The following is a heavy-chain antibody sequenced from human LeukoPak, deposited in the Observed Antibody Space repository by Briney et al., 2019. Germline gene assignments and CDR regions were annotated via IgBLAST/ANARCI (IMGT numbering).Heavy chain of an antibody. J-gene: IGHJ4*02. CDR2: IYSGGST. CDR3: VRGGYGDYPTDY. V-gene: IGHV3-66*01. Sequence: GGSLRLSCAASGFTVRSKYMSWVRQAPGEGLEWVSVIYSGGSTYYADSVKGRFSISRDNTKNTLYLQMNSLRVEDTAVYYCVRGGYGDYPTDYWGQGTLVTVSS. D-gene: IGHD4-17*01. CDR1: GFTVRSKY.